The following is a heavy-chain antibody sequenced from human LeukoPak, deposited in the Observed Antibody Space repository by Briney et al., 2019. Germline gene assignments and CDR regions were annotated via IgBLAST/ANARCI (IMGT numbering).Heavy chain of an antibody. V-gene: IGHV4-39*01. D-gene: IGHD6-19*01. Sequence: PSETLSLTCTVSGGSISSSSYYWGWIRQPPGKGLGWIGSIYYSGSTYYNPSLKSRVTISVDTSKNQFSLKLSSVTAADTAVYYCARRGCSGRDYWGQGTLVTVSS. CDR3: ARRGCSGRDY. J-gene: IGHJ4*02. CDR2: IYYSGST. CDR1: GGSISSSSYY.